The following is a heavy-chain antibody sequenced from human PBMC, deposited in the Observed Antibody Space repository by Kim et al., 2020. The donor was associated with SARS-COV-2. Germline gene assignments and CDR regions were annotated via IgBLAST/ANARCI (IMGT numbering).Heavy chain of an antibody. CDR2: IIPILGIA. D-gene: IGHD4-17*01. CDR1: GGTFSSYA. J-gene: IGHJ6*02. V-gene: IGHV1-69*04. CDR3: AREGGRGYGAAYYYGMDV. Sequence: SVKVSCKASGGTFSSYAISWVRQAPGQGLEWMGRIIPILGIANYAQKFQGRVTITADKSTSTAYMELSSLRSEDTAVYYCAREGGRGYGAAYYYGMDVWGQGTTVTVSS.